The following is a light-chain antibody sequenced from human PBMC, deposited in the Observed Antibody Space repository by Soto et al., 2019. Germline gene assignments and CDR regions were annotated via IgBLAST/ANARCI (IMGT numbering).Light chain of an antibody. Sequence: QSALTQPPSASGSPGQSVTISCAGSSSDIGASNSVSWYQQHPGKAPKLLISEVTKRPSGVPDRFSGSKSGNTASLTVSGLQAVDEADSYRGAKAGSNKHVVFGGGTKLTVL. CDR2: EVT. V-gene: IGLV2-8*01. J-gene: IGLJ2*01. CDR3: GAKAGSNKHVV. CDR1: SSDIGASNS.